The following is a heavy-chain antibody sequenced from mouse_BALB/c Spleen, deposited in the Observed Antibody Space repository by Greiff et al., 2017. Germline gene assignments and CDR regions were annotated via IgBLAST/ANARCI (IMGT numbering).Heavy chain of an antibody. D-gene: IGHD1-2*01. CDR1: GFTFTSYA. CDR2: ISSGGST. Sequence: EVLLVESGAGLVKPGGSLKLSCAASGFTFTSYAMAWVRQTPGKRLEWVASISSGGSTYYPDSVKGRFTISRDNARNILYLKMSSLRSEDTAMYYCVRLDYGSCAYWGQGTLVTVSA. CDR3: VRLDYGSCAY. J-gene: IGHJ3*01. V-gene: IGHV5-6-5*01.